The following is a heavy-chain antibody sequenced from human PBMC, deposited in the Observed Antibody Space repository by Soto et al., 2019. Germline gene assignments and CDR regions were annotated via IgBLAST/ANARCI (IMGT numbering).Heavy chain of an antibody. CDR1: GFTFSSYG. Sequence: GGSLRLSCAASGFTFSSYGMHWVRQAPGKGLEWVAVISYDGTNKDYADSVKGRFTISRDNSKNTLYLEMNSLRAEDTAVYYCASIYDFWSGYASYYYYGMDVWGQGTTVTVSS. D-gene: IGHD3-3*01. V-gene: IGHV3-30*03. J-gene: IGHJ6*02. CDR3: ASIYDFWSGYASYYYYGMDV. CDR2: ISYDGTNK.